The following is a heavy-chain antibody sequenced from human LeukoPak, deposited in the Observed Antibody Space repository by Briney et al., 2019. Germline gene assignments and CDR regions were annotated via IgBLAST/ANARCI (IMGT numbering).Heavy chain of an antibody. D-gene: IGHD6-19*01. Sequence: GSLRLSCAASGFTFSSYAMSWIRQSPGKGLEWIGEINHSGSTNYNPSLKSRATISVDTSRYQFSLKLSSVTAADTAVYYCARLQRLAGPLRYWGQGTLVTVSS. CDR3: ARLQRLAGPLRY. V-gene: IGHV4-34*01. CDR1: GFTFSSYA. J-gene: IGHJ4*02. CDR2: INHSGST.